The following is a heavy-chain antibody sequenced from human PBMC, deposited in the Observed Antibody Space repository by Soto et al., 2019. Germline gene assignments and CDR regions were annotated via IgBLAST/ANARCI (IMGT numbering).Heavy chain of an antibody. CDR3: AKARSYDSSHVFDY. Sequence: LRLSCTASGFTFSSYAMSWVRQAPGKGLEWVSAISGSGGSTYYADSVKGRFTISRDNSKNTLYLQMNSLRAEDTAVYYCAKARSYDSSHVFDYWGQGTLVTVSS. D-gene: IGHD3-22*01. J-gene: IGHJ4*02. CDR1: GFTFSSYA. V-gene: IGHV3-23*01. CDR2: ISGSGGST.